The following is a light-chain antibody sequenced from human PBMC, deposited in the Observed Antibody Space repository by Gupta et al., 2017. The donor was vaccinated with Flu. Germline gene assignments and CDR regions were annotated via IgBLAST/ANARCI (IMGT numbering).Light chain of an antibody. CDR1: QGINSY. CDR3: QQYKIYPLT. Sequence: DIQMTQSPSSPSASVGDRVTITCRASQGINSYLAWFQQKPGKAPESLIYAASTLQSGVPSRFSGSGSGTDFILTISSLQAEDSATYYCQQYKIYPLTLGGGTKVEIK. CDR2: AAS. V-gene: IGKV1-16*01. J-gene: IGKJ4*01.